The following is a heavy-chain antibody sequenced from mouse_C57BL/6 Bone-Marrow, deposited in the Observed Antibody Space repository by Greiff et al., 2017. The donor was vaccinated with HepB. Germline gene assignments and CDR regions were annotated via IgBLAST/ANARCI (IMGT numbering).Heavy chain of an antibody. Sequence: VQLQQSGPELVKPGASVKISCKASGYTFTDYYMNWVKQSHGKSLEWIGDINPNNGGTSYNQKFKGKATLTVDKSSSTAYMELRSLTSEDSAVYYCARVITTVVDYYAMDYWGQGTSVTVSS. J-gene: IGHJ4*01. D-gene: IGHD1-1*01. V-gene: IGHV1-26*01. CDR1: GYTFTDYY. CDR2: INPNNGGT. CDR3: ARVITTVVDYYAMDY.